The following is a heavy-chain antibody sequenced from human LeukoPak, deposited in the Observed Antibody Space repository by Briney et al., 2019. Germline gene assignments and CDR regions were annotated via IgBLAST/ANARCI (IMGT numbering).Heavy chain of an antibody. J-gene: IGHJ4*02. Sequence: GGSLSLSCAASGFPFKDYGMHCVRGARGKALAWGSRISSDGSSTKYADSVEGRFPISRDNAKTTVYLEVNNPRCEDTAVLCCARLGRVTGWYSEYWGQGTKVTVSS. D-gene: IGHD6-19*01. CDR2: ISSDGSST. CDR3: ARLGRVTGWYSEY. CDR1: GFPFKDYG. V-gene: IGHV3-74*03.